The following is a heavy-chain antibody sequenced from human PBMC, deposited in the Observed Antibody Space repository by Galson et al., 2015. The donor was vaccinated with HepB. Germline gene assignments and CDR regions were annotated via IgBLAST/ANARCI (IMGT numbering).Heavy chain of an antibody. CDR2: TNRDGSVT. CDR3: ARGGVVGSTDY. D-gene: IGHD2-15*01. V-gene: IGHV3-74*01. Sequence: RLSCAASGFTFSSYFMDWVRQAPGKGLVWVSDTNRDGSVTRYADSVKGRFTISRDNAKNMLYLQVNSLRVDDAAIYYCARGGVVGSTDYWGQGTLVTVSS. CDR1: GFTFSSYF. J-gene: IGHJ4*02.